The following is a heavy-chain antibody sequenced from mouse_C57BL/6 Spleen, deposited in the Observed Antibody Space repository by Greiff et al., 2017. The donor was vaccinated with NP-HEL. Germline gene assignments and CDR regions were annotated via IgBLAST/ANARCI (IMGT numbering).Heavy chain of an antibody. CDR1: GYSITSGYY. Sequence: ESGPGLVKPSQSLSLTCSVTGYSITSGYYWNWIRQFPGNKLEWMGYISYDGSNNYNPSLNNRISITRDTSKNQFFLKLNSVTTEDTATYYGAREFYYYGSSPSYFDYWGQGTTLTVSS. J-gene: IGHJ2*01. CDR3: AREFYYYGSSPSYFDY. V-gene: IGHV3-6*01. CDR2: ISYDGSN. D-gene: IGHD1-1*01.